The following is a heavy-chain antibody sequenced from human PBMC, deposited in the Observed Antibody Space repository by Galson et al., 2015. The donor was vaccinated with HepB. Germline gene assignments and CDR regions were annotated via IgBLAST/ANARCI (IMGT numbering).Heavy chain of an antibody. D-gene: IGHD6-19*01. V-gene: IGHV3-23*01. CDR3: AKVFREKTGGWYRQALYYFDY. CDR1: GFTFSYYA. CDR2: ITPSGDNT. J-gene: IGHJ4*02. Sequence: SLRLSCAASGFTFSYYAMAWVRQAPGKGLEWVSAITPSGDNTYSADSMKGRFFISRDNSQNTLFLQMNSLRADDTAIYFCAKVFREKTGGWYRQALYYFDYWGQGTLVAVSS.